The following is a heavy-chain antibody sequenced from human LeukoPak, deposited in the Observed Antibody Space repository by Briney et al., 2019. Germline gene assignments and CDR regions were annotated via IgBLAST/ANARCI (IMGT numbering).Heavy chain of an antibody. D-gene: IGHD3-9*01. CDR1: GFTFSTYS. CDR3: VRGYYDIVTAYFALYYYGMDV. V-gene: IGHV3-48*01. Sequence: PGGSLRLSCAASGFTFSTYSMNWVRQAPGKGLEWVSYISSSSGTIYYADSVKGRFTIPRDNAENSMYLLMKSLRAEDTAVYYCVRGYYDIVTAYFALYYYGMDVWGQGTTVTVSS. J-gene: IGHJ6*02. CDR2: ISSSSGTI.